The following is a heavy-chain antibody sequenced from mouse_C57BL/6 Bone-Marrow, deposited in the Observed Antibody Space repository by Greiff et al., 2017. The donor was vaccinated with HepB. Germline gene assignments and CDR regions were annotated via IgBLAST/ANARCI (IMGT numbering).Heavy chain of an antibody. J-gene: IGHJ4*01. CDR3: ARYDYLYYAMDY. Sequence: EVNLVESGGGLVQPGGSLSLSCAASGFTFTDYYMSWVRQPPGKALEWLGFIRNKANGYTTEYSASVKGRFTISRDNSQSILYLQMNALRAEDSATYYCARYDYLYYAMDYWGQGTSVTVSS. V-gene: IGHV7-3*01. CDR1: GFTFTDYY. CDR2: IRNKANGYTT. D-gene: IGHD2-4*01.